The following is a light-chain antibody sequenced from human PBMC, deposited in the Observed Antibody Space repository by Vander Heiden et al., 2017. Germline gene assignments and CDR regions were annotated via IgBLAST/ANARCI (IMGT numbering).Light chain of an antibody. J-gene: IGLJ3*02. CDR1: SSDVGGYNH. CDR2: DVS. Sequence: ALTRPAPVPGSPGQSITISCTGTSSDVGGYNHVSWYQQHPGKAPKLMINDVSNRPSGVSHRFSGSKSGNTASLTISGLQAEDEADYYCSSHTSTSTWVFGGGTKLTVL. CDR3: SSHTSTSTWV. V-gene: IGLV2-14*03.